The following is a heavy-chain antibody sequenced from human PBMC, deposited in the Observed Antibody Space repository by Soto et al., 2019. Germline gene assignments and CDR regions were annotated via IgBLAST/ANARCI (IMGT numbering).Heavy chain of an antibody. D-gene: IGHD3-22*01. CDR2: IYYSGST. Sequence: PSETLSLTCTVSGGSISSYYWSWIRQPPGKGLEWIGYIYYSGSTNYNPSLKSRVTISVDTSKNQFSLQLNSVTPEDTAVYYCAREEAGLLRYCDSSGYLDYYYGMDVWGQRTTVTVSS. CDR3: AREEAGLLRYCDSSGYLDYYYGMDV. J-gene: IGHJ6*02. CDR1: GGSISSYY. V-gene: IGHV4-59*12.